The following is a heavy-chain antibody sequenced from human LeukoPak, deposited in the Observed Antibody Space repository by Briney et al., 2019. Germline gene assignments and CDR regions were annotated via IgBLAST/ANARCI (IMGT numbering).Heavy chain of an antibody. CDR2: VSGSAGTT. CDR1: GFTFSSYA. V-gene: IGHV3-23*01. CDR3: ARTPLVRYFDS. D-gene: IGHD2-2*01. Sequence: PGGSLRLSCAASGFTFSSYAMSWVRQARGKGLEWVSAVSGSAGTTYYADSVKGRFTISRDNSKNTLYLQRNSLRAEDTALYYCARTPLVRYFDSWGQGTLVTVSS. J-gene: IGHJ4*02.